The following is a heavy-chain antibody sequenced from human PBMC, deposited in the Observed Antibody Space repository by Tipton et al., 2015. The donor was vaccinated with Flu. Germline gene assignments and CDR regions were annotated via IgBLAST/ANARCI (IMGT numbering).Heavy chain of an antibody. CDR3: AKEMVGAPVSWSAFDI. CDR2: ISWNSGSI. D-gene: IGHD1-26*01. J-gene: IGHJ3*02. Sequence: SLRLSCAASGFTFDDYAMHWVRQAPGKGLEWVSGISWNSGSIGYADSVKGRFTISRDNAKNSLYLQMNSLRAEDTALYYCAKEMVGAPVSWSAFDIWGQGTMVTVSS. V-gene: IGHV3-9*01. CDR1: GFTFDDYA.